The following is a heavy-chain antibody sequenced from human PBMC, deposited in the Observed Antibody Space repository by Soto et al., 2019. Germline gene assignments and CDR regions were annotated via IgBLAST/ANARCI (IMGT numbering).Heavy chain of an antibody. D-gene: IGHD6-13*01. CDR2: INHSGST. V-gene: IGHV4-34*01. Sequence: SETLSLTCAVYGGSFSGYYWSWIRQPPGKGLEWIGEINHSGSTNYNPSLKSRVTISVDTSKNQFSLKLSSVTAADTAVYYCARGKGSSWYYYYYGMDVWGQGTTVTVSS. CDR1: GGSFSGYY. CDR3: ARGKGSSWYYYYYGMDV. J-gene: IGHJ6*02.